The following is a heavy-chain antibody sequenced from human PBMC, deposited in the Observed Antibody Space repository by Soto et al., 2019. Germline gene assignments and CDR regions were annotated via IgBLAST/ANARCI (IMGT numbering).Heavy chain of an antibody. D-gene: IGHD6-19*01. CDR3: ARVPSIAVAANWFDP. J-gene: IGHJ5*02. CDR2: INHSGST. CDR1: GGSFSGYY. V-gene: IGHV4-34*01. Sequence: SETLSLTCAVYGGSFSGYYWSWIRQPPGKGLEWIGEINHSGSTNYSPSLKSRVTISVDTSKNQFSLKLSSVTAADTAVYYCARVPSIAVAANWFDPWGQGTLVTVSS.